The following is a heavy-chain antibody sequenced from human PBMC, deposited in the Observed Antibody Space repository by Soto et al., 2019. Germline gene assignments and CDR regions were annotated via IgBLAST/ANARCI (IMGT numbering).Heavy chain of an antibody. CDR3: ARDNSGYDC. J-gene: IGHJ4*02. CDR1: GGSLSSYY. V-gene: IGHV4-59*01. Sequence: QVQLQESGPGLVKPSETLSLTCTVSGGSLSSYYWSWIRQPPGKGLEWIANIYYSGSSNYNPSLKNRXTXSVDTSKNQFSLKLSSVTAADTAVYYCARDNSGYDCWGQGTLVTVSS. D-gene: IGHD3-22*01. CDR2: IYYSGSS.